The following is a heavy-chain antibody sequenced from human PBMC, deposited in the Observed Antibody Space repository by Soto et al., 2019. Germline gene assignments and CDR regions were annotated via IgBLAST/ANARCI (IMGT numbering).Heavy chain of an antibody. D-gene: IGHD4-17*01. V-gene: IGHV1-69*01. CDR1: GFTFSSYA. CDR2: IIPIFGTA. J-gene: IGHJ6*02. CDR3: ARDSGGTTVAFGMDV. Sequence: QVQLVQSGAEVKKPGSSVKVSCKASGFTFSSYAISWVRQAPGQGLEWMGGIIPIFGTANYAQKLQGRVTITADESTNTAYMELSRLRSEDTDVYYCARDSGGTTVAFGMDVWGQGTTVTVSS.